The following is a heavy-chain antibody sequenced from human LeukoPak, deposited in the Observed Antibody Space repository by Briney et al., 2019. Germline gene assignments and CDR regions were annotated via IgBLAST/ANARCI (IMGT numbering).Heavy chain of an antibody. CDR2: IIPIFGTA. V-gene: IGHV1-69*13. J-gene: IGHJ5*02. Sequence: GASVKVSCKASGYTFTSYDINWVRQATGQGLEWMGGIIPIFGTANYAQKFQGRVTITADESTSTAYMELSSLRSEDTAVYYCATQNVDTAMVTVWFDPWGQGTLVTVSS. D-gene: IGHD5-18*01. CDR3: ATQNVDTAMVTVWFDP. CDR1: GYTFTSYD.